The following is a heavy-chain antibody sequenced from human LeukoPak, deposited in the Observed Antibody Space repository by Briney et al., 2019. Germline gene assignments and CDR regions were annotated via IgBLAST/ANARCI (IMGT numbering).Heavy chain of an antibody. J-gene: IGHJ5*02. V-gene: IGHV1-2*02. CDR1: GYTFTGYY. D-gene: IGHD3-22*01. Sequence: GASVKVSCKASGYTFTGYYMHWVRQAPGQGLEWMGWINPNSGGTNYAQKFQGRVTMTRDTSISTAYMELSRLRSDDTAVYYCARDPLITYDSSGYYSPQNWFDPWGQGTLVTVSS. CDR2: INPNSGGT. CDR3: ARDPLITYDSSGYYSPQNWFDP.